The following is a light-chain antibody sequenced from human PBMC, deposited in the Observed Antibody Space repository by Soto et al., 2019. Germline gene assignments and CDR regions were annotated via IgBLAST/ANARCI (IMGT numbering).Light chain of an antibody. V-gene: IGKV1-5*01. J-gene: IGKJ1*01. CDR2: DAS. CDR1: QNIRSR. CDR3: LQHNSYPRT. Sequence: DFQMTQSPSTLSASVGDRVTITFRASQNIRSRLAWFQQKPGKAPKLLIYDASSLESGVPSRFSGSGSGTEFTLTISSLQPEDFATYYCLQHNSYPRTFGQGTKVDIK.